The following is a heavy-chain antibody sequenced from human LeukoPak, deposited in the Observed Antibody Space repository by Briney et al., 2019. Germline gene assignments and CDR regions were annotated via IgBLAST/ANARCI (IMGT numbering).Heavy chain of an antibody. CDR3: AKDARSSFDY. J-gene: IGHJ4*02. CDR1: GFTFSGYG. Sequence: GGSLRLSCAASGFTFSGYGMHWVRQAPGKGLEWVAVISSDGTNKQYAASVKGRFTISRDNSKNTLYLQMNSLRAEDTAVYYCAKDARSSFDYWGQGTLVTVSS. D-gene: IGHD3-10*01. V-gene: IGHV3-30*18. CDR2: ISSDGTNK.